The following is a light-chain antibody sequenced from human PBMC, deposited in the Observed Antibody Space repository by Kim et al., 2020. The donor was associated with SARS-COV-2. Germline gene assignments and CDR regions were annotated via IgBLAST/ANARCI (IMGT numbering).Light chain of an antibody. J-gene: IGLJ3*02. CDR1: NIGSKS. CDR2: YDS. CDR3: QVWDCSSDHWG. Sequence: SYELTQPPSVSVAPGKTARITCGGNNIGSKSVHWYQQKPGQAPVLVIYYDSDRPSGIPERFSGSNSGNTATLNISRVAAGDGADYYCQVWDCSSDHWGFG. V-gene: IGLV3-21*04.